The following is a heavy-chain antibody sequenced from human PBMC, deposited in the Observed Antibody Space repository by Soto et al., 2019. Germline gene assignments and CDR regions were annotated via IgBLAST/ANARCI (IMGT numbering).Heavy chain of an antibody. CDR3: ARPRYSFGTSGYYPFDS. CDR1: GHSISSGHY. Sequence: XETLSLTCTVSGHSISSGHYWGWIRQPPVKGPEWIGSMHHSGTTHYNPSLKSRVTISIDTSKDQFALKLRSVTAADTAVYFCARPRYSFGTSGYYPFDSWGQGTLVTVSS. D-gene: IGHD3-22*01. J-gene: IGHJ4*02. V-gene: IGHV4-38-2*02. CDR2: MHHSGTT.